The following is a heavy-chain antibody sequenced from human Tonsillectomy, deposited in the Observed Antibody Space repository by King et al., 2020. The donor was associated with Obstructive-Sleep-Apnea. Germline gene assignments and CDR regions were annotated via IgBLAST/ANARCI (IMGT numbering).Heavy chain of an antibody. Sequence: VQLVESGGGLVQPGRSLRLSCTASGFTFGDYAMSWFRQAPGKGLEWVGFIRSKAFGGTTEYAASVKGRFTISRDDSKSIAYLQMNSLKTEDTAVYYCTRVLGLYDSSGYYYSSFDYWGQGTLVTVSS. V-gene: IGHV3-49*03. D-gene: IGHD3-22*01. CDR3: TRVLGLYDSSGYYYSSFDY. J-gene: IGHJ4*02. CDR1: GFTFGDYA. CDR2: IRSKAFGGTT.